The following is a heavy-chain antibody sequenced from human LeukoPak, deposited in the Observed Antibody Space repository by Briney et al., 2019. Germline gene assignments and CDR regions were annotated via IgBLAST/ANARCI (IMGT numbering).Heavy chain of an antibody. CDR2: ISSSSSYI. D-gene: IGHD3-10*01. CDR1: GFTFSSYS. Sequence: GGSLRLSCAASGFTFSSYSINWVRQAPGKGLEWVSSISSSSSYIYYADSVKGRFTISRDNAKNSLYLQMNSLRAEDTAVYYCARGEVYGSGSYGDYWGQGTLVTVSS. V-gene: IGHV3-21*01. J-gene: IGHJ4*02. CDR3: ARGEVYGSGSYGDY.